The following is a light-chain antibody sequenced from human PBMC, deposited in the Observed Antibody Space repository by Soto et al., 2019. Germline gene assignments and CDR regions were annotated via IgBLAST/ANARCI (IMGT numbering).Light chain of an antibody. CDR2: EGS. CDR3: CSYAGSSTYVV. CDR1: SSDVGSYNL. J-gene: IGLJ2*01. V-gene: IGLV2-23*01. Sequence: QSVLTQPASVSGSPGQSITISCTGTSSDVGSYNLVSWYQQHPGKAPKLMIYEGSKRPSGVSNRFSGSKFGNTASLTISGLQAEDEADYYCCSYAGSSTYVVFGGGTKVTVL.